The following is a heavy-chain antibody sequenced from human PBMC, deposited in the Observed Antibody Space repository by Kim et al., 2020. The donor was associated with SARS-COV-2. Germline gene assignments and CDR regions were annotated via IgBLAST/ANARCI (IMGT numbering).Heavy chain of an antibody. CDR2: ISSSSSYI. CDR1: GFTFSSYS. J-gene: IGHJ4*02. CDR3: ARELRGYSYGKTDY. V-gene: IGHV3-21*01. Sequence: GGSLRLSCAASGFTFSSYSMNWVRQAPGKGLEWVSSISSSSSYIYYADSVKGRFTISRDNAKNSLYLQMNSLRAEDTAVYYCARELRGYSYGKTDYWGQGTLVTVSS. D-gene: IGHD5-18*01.